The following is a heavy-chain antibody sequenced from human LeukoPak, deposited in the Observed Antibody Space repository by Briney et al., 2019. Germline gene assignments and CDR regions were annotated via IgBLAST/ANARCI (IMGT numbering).Heavy chain of an antibody. Sequence: GGSLRLSCAASGFTISSYSMNWVRQAPGKELEWVSYISSSSSTIYYADSVKGRFTISRDNAKNSLYLQMNSLRAEDTAVYYCARDGGSGWSYFDYWGQGTLVTVSS. CDR2: ISSSSSTI. D-gene: IGHD6-19*01. V-gene: IGHV3-48*01. CDR1: GFTISSYS. CDR3: ARDGGSGWSYFDY. J-gene: IGHJ4*02.